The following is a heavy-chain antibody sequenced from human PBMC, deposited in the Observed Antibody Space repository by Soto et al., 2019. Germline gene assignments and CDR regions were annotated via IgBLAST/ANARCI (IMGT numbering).Heavy chain of an antibody. J-gene: IGHJ3*02. CDR3: ARVPYYYDSPYAFDI. CDR1: GGSISSGGYY. V-gene: IGHV4-31*03. D-gene: IGHD3-22*01. CDR2: IYYSGST. Sequence: SETLSLTCTVSGGSISSGGYYWSWIRQHPGKGLEWIGYIYYSGSTYYNPSLKSRVTISVDTSKNQFSLKLSSVTAADTAVYYCARVPYYYDSPYAFDIWGQATMVTVSS.